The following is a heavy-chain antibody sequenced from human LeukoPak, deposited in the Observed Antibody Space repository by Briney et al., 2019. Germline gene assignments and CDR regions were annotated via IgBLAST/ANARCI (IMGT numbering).Heavy chain of an antibody. Sequence: GGSLRLSCAASGFTFNSYWMHWVRQAPGKGLVWVSRINSDGSSTTYADSVKGRFTISRDDSKNTVYLQMNSLRAEDTAVYYCARWTNFHAFDIWGQGTLVTVSS. CDR3: ARWTNFHAFDI. CDR1: GFTFNSYW. V-gene: IGHV3-74*01. CDR2: INSDGSST. D-gene: IGHD1-1*01. J-gene: IGHJ3*02.